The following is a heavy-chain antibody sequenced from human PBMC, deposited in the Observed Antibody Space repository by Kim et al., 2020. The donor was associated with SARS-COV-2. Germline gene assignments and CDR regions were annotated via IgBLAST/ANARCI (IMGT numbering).Heavy chain of an antibody. Sequence: YAPSVKGMFTITRDDASNTSYLQMNSLRSEDTAVYYCAVRGGARSPDPNIDCWGQGTQVTVSS. CDR3: AVRGGARSPDPNIDC. J-gene: IGHJ4*02. D-gene: IGHD5-12*01. V-gene: IGHV3-73*01.